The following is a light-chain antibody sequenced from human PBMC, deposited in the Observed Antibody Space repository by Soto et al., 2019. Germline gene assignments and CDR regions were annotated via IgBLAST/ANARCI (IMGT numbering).Light chain of an antibody. Sequence: EIVLTQSPGTLSLSPGDRATLSCRGSQSVSSSYLAWYQQKPGQAPRLLIYSKSSRATGIPDRLTGSGSGTDLTLSVSSLEPEDFAVYFCQKYGSSPATCGQGTKVDIK. V-gene: IGKV3-20*01. J-gene: IGKJ1*01. CDR1: QSVSSSY. CDR3: QKYGSSPAT. CDR2: SKS.